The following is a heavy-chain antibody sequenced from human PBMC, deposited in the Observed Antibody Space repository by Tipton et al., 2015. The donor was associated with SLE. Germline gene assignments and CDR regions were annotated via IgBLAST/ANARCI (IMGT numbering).Heavy chain of an antibody. CDR2: ISWNSGSI. CDR3: AKDIGITFGGVIVSGAFDI. V-gene: IGHV3-9*01. J-gene: IGHJ3*02. Sequence: SLRLSCAASGFTFDDYAMHWVRQAPGKGLEWVSGISWNSGSIGYADSVKGRFTISRDNAKNSLYLQMNSLRAEDTALYYCAKDIGITFGGVIVSGAFDIWGQGTMVTVSS. D-gene: IGHD3-16*02. CDR1: GFTFDDYA.